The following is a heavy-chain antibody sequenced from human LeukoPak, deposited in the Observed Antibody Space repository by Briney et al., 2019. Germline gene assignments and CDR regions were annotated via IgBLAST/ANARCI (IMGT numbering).Heavy chain of an antibody. CDR1: GGSISSGGYY. CDR3: ARFLEYSSSMPPN. V-gene: IGHV4-31*11. Sequence: SETLSLTCAVSGGSISSGGYYWSWIRQHLGKGLEWIGYIYYSGSTYYNPSLKSRVTISVDTSKNQFSLKLSSVTAADTAVYYCARFLEYSSSMPPNWGQGTLVTVSS. CDR2: IYYSGST. D-gene: IGHD6-6*01. J-gene: IGHJ4*02.